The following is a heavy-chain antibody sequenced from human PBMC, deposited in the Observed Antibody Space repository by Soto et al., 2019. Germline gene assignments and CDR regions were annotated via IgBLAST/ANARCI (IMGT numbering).Heavy chain of an antibody. CDR1: GFTFNTYA. CDR3: ARDLSTYYYDSSGYHNWFDP. CDR2: IWYDGSNK. J-gene: IGHJ5*02. V-gene: IGHV3-33*08. D-gene: IGHD3-22*01. Sequence: GGSLRLSCAASGFTFNTYAMNWVRQAPGKGLEWVAVIWYDGSNKYYADSVKGRFTISRDNSKNTLYLQMNSLRAEDTAVYYCARDLSTYYYDSSGYHNWFDPWGQGTLVTVSS.